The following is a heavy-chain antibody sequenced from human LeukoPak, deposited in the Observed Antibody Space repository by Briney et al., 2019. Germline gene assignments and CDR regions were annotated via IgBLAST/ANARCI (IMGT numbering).Heavy chain of an antibody. V-gene: IGHV3-30-3*01. CDR3: ARDPSALTTVVTFFDY. Sequence: GRSLRLSCAASGFTFSSYAMHWVRQAPGKGLEWVAVISYDGSNKYYADSVKGRFTISRDKSKNTLYLQMNSLRAEDTAVYYCARDPSALTTVVTFFDYWGQGTLVTVSS. D-gene: IGHD4-23*01. CDR1: GFTFSSYA. CDR2: ISYDGSNK. J-gene: IGHJ4*02.